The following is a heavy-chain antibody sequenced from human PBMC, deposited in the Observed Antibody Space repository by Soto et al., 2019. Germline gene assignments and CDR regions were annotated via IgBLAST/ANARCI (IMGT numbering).Heavy chain of an antibody. D-gene: IGHD6-13*01. CDR2: IRSKANSYAT. CDR3: TRHAGIAAAGTLGPTGFDY. J-gene: IGHJ4*02. CDR1: GFTFSGSA. Sequence: EVQLVESGGGLVQPGGSLKLSCAASGFTFSGSAMHWVRQASGKGLEWVGRIRSKANSYATAYAASVKGRFTISRDDSKNTAYLQMNSLKTEDTAVYYCTRHAGIAAAGTLGPTGFDYWGQGTLVTVSS. V-gene: IGHV3-73*01.